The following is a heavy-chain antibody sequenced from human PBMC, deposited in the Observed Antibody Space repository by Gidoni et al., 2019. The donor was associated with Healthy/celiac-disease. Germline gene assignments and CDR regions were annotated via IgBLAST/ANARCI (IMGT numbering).Heavy chain of an antibody. Sequence: QVQLQESGPALVKPSATLSLTCAVPGYSISSGYYWGWIRRPPGKGLEWIGSIYHSGSTYYNPSLKSRVTISVDPSKNQLSLKLSSVTAADTAVYYCARSRSGSIEFDPWGQGTLVTVSS. CDR2: IYHSGST. D-gene: IGHD1-26*01. V-gene: IGHV4-38-2*01. CDR3: ARSRSGSIEFDP. CDR1: GYSISSGYY. J-gene: IGHJ5*02.